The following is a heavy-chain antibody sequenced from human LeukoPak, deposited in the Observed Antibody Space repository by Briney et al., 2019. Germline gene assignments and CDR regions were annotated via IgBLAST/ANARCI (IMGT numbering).Heavy chain of an antibody. CDR3: ARDRLAAAGRGQYEIFDL. V-gene: IGHV1-2*06. J-gene: IGHJ2*01. D-gene: IGHD6-13*01. Sequence: ASVKVSCKASGYTFTGYYMYWVRQAPGQGLEWMGRINPNSGGTNYAQKFQGRVTMTRDTSISTAYMELSRLRSDDTAVYYCARDRLAAAGRGQYEIFDLWGRGTLVTVSS. CDR2: INPNSGGT. CDR1: GYTFTGYY.